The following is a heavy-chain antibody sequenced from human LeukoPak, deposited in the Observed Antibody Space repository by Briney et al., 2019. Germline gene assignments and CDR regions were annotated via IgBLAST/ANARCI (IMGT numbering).Heavy chain of an antibody. V-gene: IGHV4-59*08. D-gene: IGHD1-14*01. CDR3: ARAATGY. Sequence: SETLSLTCTVSGGSISSYYWSWIRQPPGKGLEWIGYIYYSGSTNYNPSLKSRVTISVDTSKNQFSLKLSSVTAADTAVYYCARAATGYWGQGTLVTVSS. CDR1: GGSISSYY. CDR2: IYYSGST. J-gene: IGHJ4*02.